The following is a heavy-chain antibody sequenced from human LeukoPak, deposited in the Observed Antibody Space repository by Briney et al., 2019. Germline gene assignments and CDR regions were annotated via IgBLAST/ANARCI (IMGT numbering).Heavy chain of an antibody. CDR3: ARGEEKATITALDS. V-gene: IGHV3-21*01. J-gene: IGHJ4*02. Sequence: GGSLRLSCAASGFTFSNYDMHWVRQAPGKRLEWVSAISSSSSYTYYADSIKGRFTISRDNAENSLYLQMNSLRAVDTAVYFCARGEEKATITALDSWGQGTLVTVSS. D-gene: IGHD5-24*01. CDR1: GFTFSNYD. CDR2: ISSSSSYT.